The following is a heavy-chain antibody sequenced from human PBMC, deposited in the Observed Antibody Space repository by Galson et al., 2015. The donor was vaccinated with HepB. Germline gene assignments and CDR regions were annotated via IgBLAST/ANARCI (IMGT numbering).Heavy chain of an antibody. D-gene: IGHD3-10*01. J-gene: IGHJ4*02. CDR1: GFTFSSYW. CDR2: IKQDGSEK. V-gene: IGHV3-7*03. CDR3: ARSGAALWFGESSLDY. Sequence: SLRLSCAASGFTFSSYWMSWVRQAPGKGLEWVANIKQDGSEKYYVDSVKGRFTISRDNAKNSLYLQMNSLRAEDTAVYYCARSGAALWFGESSLDYWGQGTLVTVSS.